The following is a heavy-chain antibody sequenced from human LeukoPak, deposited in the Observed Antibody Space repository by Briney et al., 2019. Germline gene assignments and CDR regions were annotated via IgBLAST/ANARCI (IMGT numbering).Heavy chain of an antibody. CDR2: ISRDSSNI. Sequence: PGGSLRLSCAASGFSFTSYSINWVRQAPGKGLEWVSYISRDSSNIYYADSVKGRYTISRDNAKNSLYLQMNSLRAEDTAVYYCARDGSYYDILTGYSQQYYFDYWGQGTLVTVSS. CDR1: GFSFTSYS. J-gene: IGHJ4*02. D-gene: IGHD3-9*01. CDR3: ARDGSYYDILTGYSQQYYFDY. V-gene: IGHV3-48*01.